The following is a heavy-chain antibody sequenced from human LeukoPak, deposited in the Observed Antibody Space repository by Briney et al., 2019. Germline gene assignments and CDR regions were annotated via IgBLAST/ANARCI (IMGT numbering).Heavy chain of an antibody. V-gene: IGHV4-34*01. CDR2: INHSGST. CDR1: GGSFSGYY. J-gene: IGHJ6*03. D-gene: IGHD2-2*01. Sequence: SETLSLTCAVYGGSFSGYYWSWIRQPPGKGLEWIGEINHSGSTNYNPSLKSRVTISVDTSKNQFSLKLSSVTAADTTVYYCARQNFYRYCRSTSCYRPYYYYYMDVWGKGTAVTVSS. CDR3: ARQNFYRYCRSTSCYRPYYYYYMDV.